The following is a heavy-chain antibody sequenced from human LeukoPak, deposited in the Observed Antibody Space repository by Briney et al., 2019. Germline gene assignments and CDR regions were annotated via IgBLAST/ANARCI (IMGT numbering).Heavy chain of an antibody. V-gene: IGHV1-8*01. J-gene: IGHJ3*01. Sequence: ASVKVSCKPSGYTFTTYDINWVRQATGQGLEWIGWINPNSGNTDRAQKFQGRVTVTTNTSIGTVYMELSSLRSEDTAVYFCARNRETDAFDVWGQGTMVTVSS. D-gene: IGHD1-14*01. CDR1: GYTFTTYD. CDR2: INPNSGNT. CDR3: ARNRETDAFDV.